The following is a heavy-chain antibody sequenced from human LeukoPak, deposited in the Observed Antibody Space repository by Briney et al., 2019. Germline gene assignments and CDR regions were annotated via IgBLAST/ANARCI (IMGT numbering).Heavy chain of an antibody. V-gene: IGHV4-59*01. Sequence: PSETLSLTCTVSGDSFSTYYWSWIRQPPGKGLEWIGYISYSGGTNYSPSLRSRVTLSLDTSKSQFSLKLSSVTAADTAFYYCARGSHYGSGRLFDYWGQGTLVTVSS. CDR2: ISYSGGT. D-gene: IGHD3-10*01. CDR1: GDSFSTYY. CDR3: ARGSHYGSGRLFDY. J-gene: IGHJ4*02.